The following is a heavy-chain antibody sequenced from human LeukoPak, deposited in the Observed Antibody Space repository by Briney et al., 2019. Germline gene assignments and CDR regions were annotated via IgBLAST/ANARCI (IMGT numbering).Heavy chain of an antibody. CDR1: GDTFTSYG. V-gene: IGHV1-18*01. D-gene: IGHD4-17*01. J-gene: IGHJ6*02. CDR2: ISAYNGNT. Sequence: ASVKVACKASGDTFTSYGISWVRQAPGQGLEWMGWISAYNGNTNYAQKLQGRVTMTTDTSTSTAYMELRSLRSDDTAVYYCARDSQAVTQLYGMDVWGQGTTVTVSS. CDR3: ARDSQAVTQLYGMDV.